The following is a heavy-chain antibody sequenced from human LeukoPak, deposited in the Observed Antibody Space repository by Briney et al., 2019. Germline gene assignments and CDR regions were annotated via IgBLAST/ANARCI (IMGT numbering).Heavy chain of an antibody. Sequence: GGSLRLSCTASKFTFSNYAMSWVRQAPGKGLEWVSAISGSGDSTYYADSVKGRFTISRDTSNNTLYLQMKSLRAEDTAVYYCAKDNHTIDAFDIWGQGTMVTVSS. J-gene: IGHJ3*02. D-gene: IGHD3-3*01. CDR1: KFTFSNYA. CDR2: ISGSGDST. V-gene: IGHV3-23*01. CDR3: AKDNHTIDAFDI.